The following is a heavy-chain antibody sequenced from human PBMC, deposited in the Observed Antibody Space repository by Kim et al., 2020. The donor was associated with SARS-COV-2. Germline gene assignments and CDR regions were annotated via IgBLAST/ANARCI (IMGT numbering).Heavy chain of an antibody. D-gene: IGHD5-12*01. CDR3: AGGYSGYNPQDY. V-gene: IGHV1-69*01. Sequence: NYEQKFQGKVTITAEESTSTAYMELSSLRSEDTAVYYCAGGYSGYNPQDYWGQGTLVTVSS. J-gene: IGHJ4*02.